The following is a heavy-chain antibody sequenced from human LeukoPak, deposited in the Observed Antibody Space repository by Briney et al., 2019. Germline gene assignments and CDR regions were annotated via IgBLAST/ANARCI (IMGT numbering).Heavy chain of an antibody. CDR3: AKEKVDYYGSGNAFDI. D-gene: IGHD3-10*01. CDR2: ISYDGSNK. V-gene: IGHV3-30*18. CDR1: GFTFSSYG. Sequence: PGGSLRLSCAASGFTFSSYGMHWVRQAPGKGLEWVAFISYDGSNKYYADSVKGRFTISRDNSKNTLYLQMNSLRAEDTAVYYCAKEKVDYYGSGNAFDIWGQGTMVTVSS. J-gene: IGHJ3*02.